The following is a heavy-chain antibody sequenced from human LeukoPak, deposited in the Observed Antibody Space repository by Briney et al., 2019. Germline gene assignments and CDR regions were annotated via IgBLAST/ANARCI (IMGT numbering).Heavy chain of an antibody. CDR2: ISSHGSST. CDR3: ARPLKEGGYYYGMDV. CDR1: GFTFSKYA. Sequence: GGSLRLSCAASGFTFSKYAMFWVRQAPGKGLEFVSAISSHGSSTYYANSLKGRFNISRDNSKNTLYLQMRSLRPEDTAVYYCARPLKEGGYYYGMDVWGQGTTVTVSS. V-gene: IGHV3-64*01. J-gene: IGHJ6*02. D-gene: IGHD3-16*01.